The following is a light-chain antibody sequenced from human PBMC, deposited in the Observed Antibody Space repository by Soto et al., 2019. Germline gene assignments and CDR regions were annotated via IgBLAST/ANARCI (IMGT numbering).Light chain of an antibody. CDR3: SSYAGSNNFV. V-gene: IGLV2-8*01. J-gene: IGLJ1*01. Sequence: QSALTQPPSASGSPGQSVTISCTGTIRDFGGYNYVSWYQQHPGKAPKLMIYEVSKRPSGVPDRFSGSKSGNTASLTVSGLQAEDEADYYCSSYAGSNNFVFGTGTKVTVL. CDR2: EVS. CDR1: IRDFGGYNY.